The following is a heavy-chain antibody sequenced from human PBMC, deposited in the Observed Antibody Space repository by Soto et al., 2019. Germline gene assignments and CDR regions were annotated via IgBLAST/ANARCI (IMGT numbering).Heavy chain of an antibody. V-gene: IGHV1-3*01. D-gene: IGHD5-18*01. CDR2: INAGNGNT. CDR3: ARGLNGYLHYFDY. J-gene: IGHJ4*02. CDR1: GYTFTSYA. Sequence: QVQFVQSGAEVKKPGASVKASCKASGYTFTSYAMHWVRQAPGQRLEWMGWINAGNGNTKYSQKFQGRVTITRDTSASTAYMELSSLRSEDTAVYYCARGLNGYLHYFDYWGQGTLVTVSS.